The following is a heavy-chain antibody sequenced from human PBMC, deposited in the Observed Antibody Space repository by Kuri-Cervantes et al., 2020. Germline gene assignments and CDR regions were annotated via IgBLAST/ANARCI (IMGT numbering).Heavy chain of an antibody. V-gene: IGHV1-69*06. CDR1: GGTFSSYA. Sequence: SVKVSCKASGGTFSSYAISWVRQAPGQGLEWMGGIIPIFGTANYAQKFQGRVTITADKSTSTAYMELSSLRSEDTAVYYCARVPGVTTLLYYYYMDVWGKGTTVTDSS. CDR3: ARVPGVTTLLYYYYMDV. J-gene: IGHJ6*03. CDR2: IIPIFGTA. D-gene: IGHD4-17*01.